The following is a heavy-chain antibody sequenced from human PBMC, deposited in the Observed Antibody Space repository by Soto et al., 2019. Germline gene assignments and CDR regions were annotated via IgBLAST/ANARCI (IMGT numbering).Heavy chain of an antibody. Sequence: QVHLVQSGAEVKKPWASVKVSCKGSGYAFTTYGITWVRQAPGQGLEWMRWISAHNGNTNYTQKLQGRVTVTRDTSTRTAYMELRSLSSDATAVYYCARARYGHYWGPGALVTAPS. V-gene: IGHV1-18*01. J-gene: IGHJ4*02. CDR2: ISAHNGNT. D-gene: IGHD1-1*01. CDR3: ARARYGHY. CDR1: GYAFTTYG.